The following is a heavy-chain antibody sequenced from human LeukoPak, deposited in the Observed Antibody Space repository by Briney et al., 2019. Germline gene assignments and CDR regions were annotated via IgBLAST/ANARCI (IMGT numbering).Heavy chain of an antibody. CDR2: IYYSGST. V-gene: IGHV4-31*11. CDR1: GGSISSGGYY. CDR3: ARVDSRSGTIDY. D-gene: IGHD3-10*01. J-gene: IGHJ4*02. Sequence: SETLSLTCAVSGGSISSGGYYWSWIRQHPGKGLEWIGYIYYSGSTYYNPSLKSRVTISVDTSKNQFSLKLSSVTAADTAVYYCARVDSRSGTIDYWGQGTLVTVSS.